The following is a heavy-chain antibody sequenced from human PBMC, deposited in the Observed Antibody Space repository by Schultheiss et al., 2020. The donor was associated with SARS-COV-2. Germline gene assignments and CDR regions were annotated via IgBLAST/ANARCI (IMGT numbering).Heavy chain of an antibody. J-gene: IGHJ6*02. V-gene: IGHV4-59*04. Sequence: SETLSLTCTVSSGSLTSYYWSWIRQPPGKGLEWIGCIYYTGSTYYSPSLKSRLTMSVDTSKNQFSLRLRSVTASDTAVYFCGREGIAAAYGMDVWGQGTTVTVSS. D-gene: IGHD6-13*01. CDR1: SGSLTSYY. CDR3: GREGIAAAYGMDV. CDR2: IYYTGST.